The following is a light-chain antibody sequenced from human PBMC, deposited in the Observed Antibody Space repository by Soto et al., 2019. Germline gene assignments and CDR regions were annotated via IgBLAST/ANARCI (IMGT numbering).Light chain of an antibody. Sequence: EIVLIQSPATLSLSPGERATLSCRASQSVSSNLAWYQQNTGQAPRLLIFDASNRATGIPARFSGSGSGTDFTLTISSLEPEDFAVYYCQQHSNWPLTFGGGTKVEIK. V-gene: IGKV3-11*01. CDR2: DAS. J-gene: IGKJ4*01. CDR1: QSVSSN. CDR3: QQHSNWPLT.